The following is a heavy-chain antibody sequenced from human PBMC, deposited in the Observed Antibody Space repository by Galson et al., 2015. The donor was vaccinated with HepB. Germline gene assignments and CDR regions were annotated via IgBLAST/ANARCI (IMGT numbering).Heavy chain of an antibody. CDR1: GFTFDDYA. CDR3: AKDGRYCSGGSCYPD. Sequence: SLRLSCAASGFTFDDYAMHWVRQAPGKGLEWVSGISWNSGSIGYADSVKGRFTISRDNAKNSLYLQMNSLRAEDTALYYCAKDGRYCSGGSCYPDWGQGTLVTVSS. V-gene: IGHV3-9*01. D-gene: IGHD2-15*01. CDR2: ISWNSGSI. J-gene: IGHJ4*02.